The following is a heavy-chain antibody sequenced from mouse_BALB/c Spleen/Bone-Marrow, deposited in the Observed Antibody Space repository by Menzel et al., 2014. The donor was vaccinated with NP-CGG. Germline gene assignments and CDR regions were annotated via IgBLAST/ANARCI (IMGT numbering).Heavy chain of an antibody. J-gene: IGHJ3*01. CDR1: GFTFSNYW. Sequence: DVMLVESGGGLVQPGGSMKLSCVASGFTFSNYWMNWVRRSPEKGLDWVAEIRLKSNNYATHYAESVKGRFTISRDDSKSSVYLQMNNLRAEDTGIYYCTTGFAYWGQGTLVTVSA. V-gene: IGHV6-6*02. CDR3: TTGFAY. CDR2: IRLKSNNYAT.